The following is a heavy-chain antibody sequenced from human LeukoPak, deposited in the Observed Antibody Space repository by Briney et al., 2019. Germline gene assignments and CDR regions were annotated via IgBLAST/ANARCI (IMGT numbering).Heavy chain of an antibody. J-gene: IGHJ2*01. Sequence: GGSLRLSCAASGFTFSAYTMNWVRLAPGKGLEWVSYISSSSNSIYYADSVKGRFTISRDNAKNSLYLQMNSLRAEDTAVYYCARAFYDSSGYRYWYFDLWGRGTLVPVSS. V-gene: IGHV3-48*01. CDR2: ISSSSNSI. CDR1: GFTFSAYT. CDR3: ARAFYDSSGYRYWYFDL. D-gene: IGHD3-22*01.